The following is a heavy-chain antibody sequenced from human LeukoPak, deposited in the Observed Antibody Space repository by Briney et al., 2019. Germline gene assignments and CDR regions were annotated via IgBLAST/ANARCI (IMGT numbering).Heavy chain of an antibody. CDR3: ARAFGDFWSGYYPSYYTYYMDV. CDR2: IKQDGSEN. CDR1: GSTFTSYW. D-gene: IGHD3-3*01. Sequence: GGSLRLSCAASGSTFTSYWMTWVRQAPGKWLEWVANIKQDGSENYYVDSVKGRFTISRDNAKNSLYLQMNRLRAEDTAVYHCARAFGDFWSGYYPSYYTYYMDVWGKGTTVTVSS. J-gene: IGHJ6*03. V-gene: IGHV3-7*01.